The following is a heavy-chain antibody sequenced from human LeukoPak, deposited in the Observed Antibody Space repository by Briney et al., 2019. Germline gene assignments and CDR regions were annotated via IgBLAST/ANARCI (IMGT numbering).Heavy chain of an antibody. D-gene: IGHD5-18*01. V-gene: IGHV1-8*03. Sequence: GASVKVSCKASGYTFTSYYMHWVRQAPGQGLEWMGWMNPNSGNTGYAQKFQGRVTITWNTSISTAYMDLSSLRSEDTAVYYCARVGYSNSYDYWGQGTLVTVPS. CDR1: GYTFTSYY. J-gene: IGHJ4*02. CDR3: ARVGYSNSYDY. CDR2: MNPNSGNT.